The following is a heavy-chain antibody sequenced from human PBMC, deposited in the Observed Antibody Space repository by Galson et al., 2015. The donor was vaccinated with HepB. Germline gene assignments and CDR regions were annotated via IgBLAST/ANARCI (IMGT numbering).Heavy chain of an antibody. J-gene: IGHJ4*02. Sequence: SLRLSYAASGFIFSYYSMNWVRQAPGKGLEWVSSISGSADITYYADSVNGRFTISKDNSKNTLYLQLNSLTVEDTAEYYCAKGTYGDYRGFDYWGQGTLVTVSS. CDR3: AKGTYGDYRGFDY. CDR2: ISGSADIT. V-gene: IGHV3-23*01. CDR1: GFIFSYYS. D-gene: IGHD4-17*01.